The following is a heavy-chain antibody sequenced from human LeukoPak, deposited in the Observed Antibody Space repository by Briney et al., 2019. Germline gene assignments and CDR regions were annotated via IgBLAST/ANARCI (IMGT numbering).Heavy chain of an antibody. V-gene: IGHV3-23*01. D-gene: IGHD1-26*01. CDR1: GFTFSSYA. CDR3: ARQETSSYNGAFDI. J-gene: IGHJ3*02. CDR2: ISGSGGST. Sequence: GSLRLSCAASGFTFSSYAMSWVRQAPGKGLEWVSAISGSGGSTYYADSVKGRFTISRDNAKNSLYLQMNSLRADDTAVYYCARQETSSYNGAFDIWGQGTMVTVSP.